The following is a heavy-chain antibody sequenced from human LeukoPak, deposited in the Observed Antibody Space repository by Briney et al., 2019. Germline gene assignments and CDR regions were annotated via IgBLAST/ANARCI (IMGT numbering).Heavy chain of an antibody. J-gene: IGHJ4*02. D-gene: IGHD6-19*01. CDR1: GFTVSSNY. V-gene: IGHV3-21*01. CDR2: ISSSSSYI. Sequence: PGGSLRLSCAASGFTVSSNYMSWVRQAPGKGLEWVSSISSSSSYIYYADSVKGRFTISRDNAKNSLYLQMNSLRAEDTAVYYCARGRIAVAGTADYWGQGTLVTVSS. CDR3: ARGRIAVAGTADY.